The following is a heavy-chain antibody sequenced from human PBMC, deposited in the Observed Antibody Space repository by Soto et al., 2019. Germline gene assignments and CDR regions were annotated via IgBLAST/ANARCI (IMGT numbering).Heavy chain of an antibody. CDR2: INPNSGGT. J-gene: IGHJ5*02. D-gene: IGHD2-15*01. CDR1: GYTFTGYY. Sequence: GASVKVSCKASGYTFTGYYMHWVRQAPGQGLEWMGWINPNSGGTNYAQKFQGRVTMTRDTSISTAYMELSRLRSDDTAVYYCARGGYCSGGSCYSDWFDPWGQGTLVTVSS. V-gene: IGHV1-2*02. CDR3: ARGGYCSGGSCYSDWFDP.